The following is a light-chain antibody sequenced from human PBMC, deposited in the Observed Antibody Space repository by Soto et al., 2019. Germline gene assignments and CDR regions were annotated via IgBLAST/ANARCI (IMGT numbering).Light chain of an antibody. V-gene: IGKV1-39*01. CDR2: AAS. CDR3: HQRYSTAVFN. Sequence: DIQMTQAPSALSASVGDRVTITCRARQSISSYLNWYQQKPGKAPKLLIYAASSLQSAVPPRLSGSTSGTDVPLTISSLQPPEFATYYCHQRYSTAVFNFGPATKLDIK. J-gene: IGKJ3*01. CDR1: QSISSY.